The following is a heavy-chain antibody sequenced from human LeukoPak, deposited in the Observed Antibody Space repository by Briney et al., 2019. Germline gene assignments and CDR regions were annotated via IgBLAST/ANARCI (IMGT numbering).Heavy chain of an antibody. CDR1: GFTFSSYS. V-gene: IGHV3-13*01. Sequence: GGSLRLSCAASGFTFSSYSMNWVRHATGKGLEWVSGIGTAGEIYYPGSVKGRFTISRENAKNSLYLQMNSLRAGDTAVYYCARAAYSSTWYSRYFDLWGRGTLVTVSS. D-gene: IGHD6-13*01. CDR3: ARAAYSSTWYSRYFDL. J-gene: IGHJ2*01. CDR2: IGTAGEI.